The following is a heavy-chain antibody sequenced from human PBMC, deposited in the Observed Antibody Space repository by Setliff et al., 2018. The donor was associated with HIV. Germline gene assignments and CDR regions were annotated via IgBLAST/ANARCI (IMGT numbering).Heavy chain of an antibody. D-gene: IGHD5-12*01. J-gene: IGHJ4*02. CDR3: TRLAGGYADY. Sequence: SETLSLTCTVSGASFTTHYWSLIRQPPGKGLEWIGCISTSGSTNYNPSLKSRVTLSIGMSKNQFSLKMSSVTAADTAVYYCTRLAGGYADYWGQGTLVTVSS. CDR1: GASFTTHY. V-gene: IGHV4-4*09. CDR2: ISTSGST.